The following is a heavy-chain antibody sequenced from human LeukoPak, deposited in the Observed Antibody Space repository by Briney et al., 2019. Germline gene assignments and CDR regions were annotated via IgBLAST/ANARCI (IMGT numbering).Heavy chain of an antibody. CDR3: AKFGIAAAGTFGARTLYYFDY. J-gene: IGHJ4*02. D-gene: IGHD6-13*01. V-gene: IGHV3-30*18. CDR2: ISYDGRTK. CDR1: GFTFSSYG. Sequence: GGSLRISCAASGFTFSSYGMHWVRQAPGMGLEWVAFISYDGRTKGYADSVKGRFTISRDNSKNTLYLQMNSLRAEDTALYYCAKFGIAAAGTFGARTLYYFDYWGQGTLVTVSS.